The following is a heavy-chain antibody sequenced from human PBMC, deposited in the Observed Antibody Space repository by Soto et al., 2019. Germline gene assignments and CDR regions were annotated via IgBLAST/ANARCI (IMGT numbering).Heavy chain of an antibody. CDR1: GFTFSSYG. J-gene: IGHJ4*02. V-gene: IGHV3-30*18. D-gene: IGHD6-13*01. CDR2: ISYDGSNK. Sequence: GGSLRLSCAASGFTFSSYGMHWVRQAPGKGLEWVAVISYDGSNKYYADSVKGRFTISRDNSKNTLYLQMNSLRAEDTAVYYCAKDAHTPGYSSSWYYFDYWGQGTLVTVSS. CDR3: AKDAHTPGYSSSWYYFDY.